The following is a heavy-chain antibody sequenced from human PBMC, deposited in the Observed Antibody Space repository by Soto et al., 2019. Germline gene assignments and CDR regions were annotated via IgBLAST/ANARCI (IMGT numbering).Heavy chain of an antibody. Sequence: QVQLVQSGAEVKQPGSSVKVSCTASGCTFSSYAISWVRQAPGQGLEWMGGIIPIFGTANYAQKFQGRFTITADEATSPSYMALSNLRTADNAVYYCVRAAGAAIVLVPAAILDNWFDPWGQGTLVTVSS. J-gene: IGHJ5*02. D-gene: IGHD2-2*01. V-gene: IGHV1-69*12. CDR2: IIPIFGTA. CDR3: VRAAGAAIVLVPAAILDNWFDP. CDR1: GCTFSSYA.